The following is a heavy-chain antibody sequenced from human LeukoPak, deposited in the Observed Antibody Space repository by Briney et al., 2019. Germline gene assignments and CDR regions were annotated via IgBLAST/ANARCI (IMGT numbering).Heavy chain of an antibody. Sequence: PGGSLRLSCAASGFTFSSSWMHWVCQAPEKGLEWVADIKCDGSEKYYVDSVKGRLTISRDNAKNSLYLQVNSLRAEDTAVYYCARDSYDSPFDYWGQGTLVTVSS. V-gene: IGHV3-52*01. CDR2: IKCDGSEK. CDR3: ARDSYDSPFDY. CDR1: GFTFSSSW. J-gene: IGHJ4*02. D-gene: IGHD3-22*01.